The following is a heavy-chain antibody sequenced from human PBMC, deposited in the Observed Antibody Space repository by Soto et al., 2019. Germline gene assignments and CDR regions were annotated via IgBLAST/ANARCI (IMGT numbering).Heavy chain of an antibody. CDR3: AKDNGGTPCYIDS. J-gene: IGHJ4*02. CDR1: GFNFGNYA. V-gene: IGHV3-9*01. CDR2: MNSNSDKV. D-gene: IGHD6-25*01. Sequence: VLLVESGGGLVQPGRSLRLSCAASGFNFGNYAMHWVRQAPGKGLEWVAAMNSNSDKVAYAGSVLGRFTILRDSAKNSLHLQMNDLTTEDTALYYCAKDNGGTPCYIDSWGQGILVTVSS.